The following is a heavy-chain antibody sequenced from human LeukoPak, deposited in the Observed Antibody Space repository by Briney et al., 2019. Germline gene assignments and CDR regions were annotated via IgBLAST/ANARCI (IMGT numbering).Heavy chain of an antibody. J-gene: IGHJ5*02. Sequence: GRSLRLSCAASGFTFSSYAMHWVRQAPGKGLEWVAVISYDGSNKYYADSVKGRFTISRDNSKNTLYLQMNSLRAKDTAVYYCARDRGGNWFDPWGQGTLVTVSS. D-gene: IGHD3-10*01. CDR3: ARDRGGNWFDP. V-gene: IGHV3-30*04. CDR2: ISYDGSNK. CDR1: GFTFSSYA.